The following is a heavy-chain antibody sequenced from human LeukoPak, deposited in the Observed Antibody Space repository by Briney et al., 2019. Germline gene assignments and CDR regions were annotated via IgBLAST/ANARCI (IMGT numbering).Heavy chain of an antibody. CDR3: ARAVAGHLSWFDP. J-gene: IGHJ5*02. D-gene: IGHD6-19*01. CDR2: IYYSGST. CDR1: GGSISSGDYY. Sequence: SETLSLTCTVSGGSISSGDYYWSWIRQPPGKGLEWIGYIYYSGSTYYNPSLKSRVTISVDTSKNQFSLKLSSVTAADTAVYYCARAVAGHLSWFDPWGQGTLVTVSS. V-gene: IGHV4-30-4*01.